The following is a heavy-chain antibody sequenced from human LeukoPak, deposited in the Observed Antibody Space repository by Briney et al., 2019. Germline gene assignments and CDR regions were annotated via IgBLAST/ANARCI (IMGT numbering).Heavy chain of an antibody. D-gene: IGHD3-22*01. CDR3: AKSNGYFEY. CDR1: SSYG. J-gene: IGHJ4*02. Sequence: GGSLRLSCTTSSSYGMSWVRQAPGKGLEWVSSITSSGYNTYYADSVKGRFTISRDNSKNTLYLQLNSLRVEDTAVYYCAKSNGYFEYWGQGTLVPVSS. V-gene: IGHV3-23*01. CDR2: ITSSGYNT.